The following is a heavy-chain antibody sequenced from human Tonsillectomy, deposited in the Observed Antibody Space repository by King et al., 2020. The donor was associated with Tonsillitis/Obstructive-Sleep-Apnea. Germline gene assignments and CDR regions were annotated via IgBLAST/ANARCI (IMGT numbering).Heavy chain of an antibody. CDR3: TRETIIAPYGMDV. CDR1: GFTFGDYA. V-gene: IGHV3-49*04. D-gene: IGHD3-22*01. CDR2: IRSKPYGGTT. Sequence: VQLVESGGGLVQPGRSLKLSCRASGFTFGDYAMSWVRQAPGKGLEWVSFIRSKPYGGTTEYAASVKGRFTIPRDDSKSIAYLQMNSLKTDDTAVYYCTRETIIAPYGMDVWGQGTTVTVSS. J-gene: IGHJ6*02.